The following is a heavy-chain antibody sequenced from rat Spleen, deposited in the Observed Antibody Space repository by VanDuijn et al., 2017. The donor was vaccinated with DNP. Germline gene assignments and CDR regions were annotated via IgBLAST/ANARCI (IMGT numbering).Heavy chain of an antibody. CDR1: GFTFSNSG. Sequence: EVQLVESGGGLVQPGRSLKLSCAASGFTFSNSGMHWIRQAPTEGLEWVASISNTGDNTYNSDSVKGRFTISRDNAENTVYLQMNSLRSEDTATYYCATDLSGAFDYWGQGVMVTVSS. V-gene: IGHV5-19*01. CDR3: ATDLSGAFDY. D-gene: IGHD3-1*01. CDR2: ISNTGDNT. J-gene: IGHJ2*01.